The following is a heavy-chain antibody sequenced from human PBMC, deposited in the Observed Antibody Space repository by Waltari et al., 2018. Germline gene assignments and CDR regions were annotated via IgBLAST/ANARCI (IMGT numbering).Heavy chain of an antibody. V-gene: IGHV1-24*01. CDR3: ATRITMVRGVIHYFDY. J-gene: IGHJ4*02. D-gene: IGHD3-10*01. CDR2: FDPEECET. Sequence: QVQLVQSGAEVKKPGASVKVSCKVSGYTLTELSMHWVRQAPGKGLAWMGGFDPEECETIYAQKFQGRVTMTEDTSTDTAYMELSSLRSEDTAVYYCATRITMVRGVIHYFDYWGQGTLVTVSS. CDR1: GYTLTELS.